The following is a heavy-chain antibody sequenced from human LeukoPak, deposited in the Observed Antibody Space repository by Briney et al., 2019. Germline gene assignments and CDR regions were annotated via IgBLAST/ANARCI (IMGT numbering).Heavy chain of an antibody. CDR1: GFTFSSYW. CDR2: IKQDGSEK. CDR3: ARDYSSSWYEGDAFDI. J-gene: IGHJ3*02. Sequence: GGSLRLSCAASGFTFSSYWMSWVRQAPGKGLEWVANIKQDGSEKYYVDSVKGRFTISRDNAKNSLYLQMNSLRAEDTAVYYCARDYSSSWYEGDAFDIWGQGTMVTVSS. V-gene: IGHV3-7*01. D-gene: IGHD6-13*01.